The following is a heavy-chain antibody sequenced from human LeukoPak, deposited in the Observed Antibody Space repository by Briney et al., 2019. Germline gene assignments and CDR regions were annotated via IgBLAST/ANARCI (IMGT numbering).Heavy chain of an antibody. V-gene: IGHV3-30*18. CDR1: GFTFSSYG. D-gene: IGHD1-20*01. Sequence: PGRSLRLSCAASGFTFSSYGTHWVRQAPGKGLEWVAVISYDGSNKYYADSVKGRFTISRDNSKNTLYLQMNSLRAEDTAVYYCAKDGVNWNSFDYWGQGTLVTVSS. CDR3: AKDGVNWNSFDY. J-gene: IGHJ4*02. CDR2: ISYDGSNK.